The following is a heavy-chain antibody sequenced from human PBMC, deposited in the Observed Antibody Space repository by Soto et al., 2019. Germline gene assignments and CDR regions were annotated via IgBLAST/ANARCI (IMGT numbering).Heavy chain of an antibody. CDR2: ISYDGSNK. J-gene: IGHJ4*02. Sequence: QVQLVESGGGVVQPGRSLRLSCAASGFTFSSYGMHWVRQAPGKGLEWVAVISYDGSNKYYADSVKGRFTISRDNSKNTLYLQMISLRAEDTAVYYCAKGSISPYVRWGQGTLVTVSS. CDR3: AKGSISPYVR. CDR1: GFTFSSYG. V-gene: IGHV3-30*18. D-gene: IGHD2-8*01.